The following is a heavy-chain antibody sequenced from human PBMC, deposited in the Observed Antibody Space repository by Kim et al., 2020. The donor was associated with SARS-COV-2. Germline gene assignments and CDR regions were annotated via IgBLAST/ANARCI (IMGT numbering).Heavy chain of an antibody. CDR1: GYTFTSYA. Sequence: ASVKVSCKASGYTFTSYAMHWVRQAPGQRLEWMGWINAGNGNTKYSQKFQGRVTITRDTSASTAYMELSSLRSEDTAVYYCARDSRITIFGVVIGLGDWFDPWGQGTLVTVSS. J-gene: IGHJ5*02. V-gene: IGHV1-3*01. CDR2: INAGNGNT. D-gene: IGHD3-3*01. CDR3: ARDSRITIFGVVIGLGDWFDP.